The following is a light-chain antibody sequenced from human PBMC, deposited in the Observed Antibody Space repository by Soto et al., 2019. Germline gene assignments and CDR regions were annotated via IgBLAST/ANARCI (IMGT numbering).Light chain of an antibody. Sequence: EIVLTQSPGTLSLSPGERATHSCRASQSVSSSYLAWYQQKPGQAPKLLIYGVSSRATAIPDRFSGSGSGTDFTLTISRLEPEDFAVYYCQHYGSAPRTFGGGTKVEIK. CDR1: QSVSSSY. CDR3: QHYGSAPRT. V-gene: IGKV3-20*01. CDR2: GVS. J-gene: IGKJ4*01.